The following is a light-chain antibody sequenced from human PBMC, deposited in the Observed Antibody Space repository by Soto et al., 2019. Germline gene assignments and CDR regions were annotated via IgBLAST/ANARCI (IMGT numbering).Light chain of an antibody. V-gene: IGKV3-15*01. CDR3: QQCTNWPQT. CDR2: GAS. J-gene: IGKJ1*01. CDR1: QSVSSN. Sequence: EIVMTQSPATLSVSPGERATLSCRASQSVSSNLAWYQQKPGQAPRLLIYGASTRASGVPARFSGSGSGTEFTLTISSLQSEDFAVYYCQQCTNWPQTFGQGTKVEI.